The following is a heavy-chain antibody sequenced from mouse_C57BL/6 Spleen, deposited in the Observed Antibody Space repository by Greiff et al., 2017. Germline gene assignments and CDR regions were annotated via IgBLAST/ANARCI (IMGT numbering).Heavy chain of an antibody. CDR3: ATRFDY. CDR1: GYSITSGYY. Sequence: ESGPGLVKPSQSLSLTCSVTGYSITSGYYWNWIRQFPGNKLEWMGYISYDGSNNYNPSLKNRISITRDTSKNQFFLKLNSVTTEDTATYYCATRFDYWGQGTTLTVSS. CDR2: ISYDGSN. V-gene: IGHV3-6*01. J-gene: IGHJ2*01.